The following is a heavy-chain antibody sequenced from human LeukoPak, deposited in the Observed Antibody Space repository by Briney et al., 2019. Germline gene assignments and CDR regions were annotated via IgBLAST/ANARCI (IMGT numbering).Heavy chain of an antibody. Sequence: SGGSLRLSCAASGFTFSSYAMSWVRQAPGKGLEWVLAISGSGGSTYYADSVKGRFTISRDNSKNTLYLQMNSLRAEDTAVYYCARAGYYDFWSGYPSENYFDYWGQGTLVTVSS. CDR2: ISGSGGST. CDR1: GFTFSSYA. CDR3: ARAGYYDFWSGYPSENYFDY. J-gene: IGHJ4*02. V-gene: IGHV3-23*01. D-gene: IGHD3-3*01.